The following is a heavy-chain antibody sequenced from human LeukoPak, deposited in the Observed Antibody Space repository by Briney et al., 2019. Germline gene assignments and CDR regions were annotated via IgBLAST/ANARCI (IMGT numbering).Heavy chain of an antibody. CDR1: GVSISCYY. CDR2: IYYSWST. CDR3: ARAPRVYCSGGSCYPRETHWFDP. J-gene: IGHJ5*02. D-gene: IGHD2-15*01. V-gene: IGHV4-59*01. Sequence: SGALFLTCCGSGVSISCYYRSLIRPPPGEGLEWIGYIYYSWSTNYHPSLKSRVTILVDTSKNQFSMKLSSVTAADTAVYYCARAPRVYCSGGSCYPRETHWFDPGGQGTLVTVSP.